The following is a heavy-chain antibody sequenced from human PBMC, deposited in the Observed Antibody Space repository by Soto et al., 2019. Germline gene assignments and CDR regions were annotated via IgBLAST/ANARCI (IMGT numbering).Heavy chain of an antibody. J-gene: IGHJ4*02. Sequence: QVQLVESGGGVVQPGRSLRLSCAASGFTFSNYGMHWVRQAPGKGLEWVAGMSYDGSNKYYGDSVKGRFTISRDNSKNTLDLQMNSLSAEATAVYYCAKEGSQLELDYWGQGTLVTVSA. V-gene: IGHV3-30*18. D-gene: IGHD1-1*01. CDR1: GFTFSNYG. CDR3: AKEGSQLELDY. CDR2: MSYDGSNK.